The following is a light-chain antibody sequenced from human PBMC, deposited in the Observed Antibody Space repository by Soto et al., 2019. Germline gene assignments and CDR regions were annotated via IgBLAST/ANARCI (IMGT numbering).Light chain of an antibody. CDR3: QQYDNLLFT. V-gene: IGKV1-33*01. J-gene: IGKJ3*01. CDR2: DAS. Sequence: DIQMTQSPSSLSASVGDRVTITCQASQDINNSLNWYQQKPGKAPKLLIYDASNLETGVPPRFSGSGSGTHFTFTISSLQPEDIATYYCQQYDNLLFTFGPGPKVDVK. CDR1: QDINNS.